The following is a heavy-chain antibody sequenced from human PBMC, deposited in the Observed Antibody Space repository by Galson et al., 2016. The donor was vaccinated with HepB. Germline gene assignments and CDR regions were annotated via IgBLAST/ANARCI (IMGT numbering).Heavy chain of an antibody. D-gene: IGHD4-11*01. CDR1: GFMFDNYV. J-gene: IGHJ5*01. CDR2: INWNGASS. CDR3: ARRNSSWFDY. V-gene: IGHV3-20*04. Sequence: SLRLSCAASGFMFDNYVMAWVRQATKKGLEWVSGINWNGASSTYADSVKGRFTISRDNGRNSLYLQLNSLRVEDTALYYCARRNSSWFDYWGQGALVNVSS.